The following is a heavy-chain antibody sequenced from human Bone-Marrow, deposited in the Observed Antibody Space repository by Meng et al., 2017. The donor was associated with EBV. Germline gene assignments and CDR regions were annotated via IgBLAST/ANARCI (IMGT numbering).Heavy chain of an antibody. Sequence: VQLKQWGAGLFKPSEALSLRCLGKGGSLSGFAWSWIRQAPGKGLEWIGEIKHSGSTNYNPSLKNRVTISVDPSKNQFSLRLSSVTAADTAVYYCARATGGSTGYFRWGQGTLVTVSS. CDR1: GGSLSGFA. J-gene: IGHJ4*02. CDR2: IKHSGST. V-gene: IGHV4-34*01. CDR3: ARATGGSTGYFR. D-gene: IGHD3-9*01.